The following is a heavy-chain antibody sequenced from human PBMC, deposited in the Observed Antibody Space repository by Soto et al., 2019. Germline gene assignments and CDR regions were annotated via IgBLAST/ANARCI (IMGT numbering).Heavy chain of an antibody. V-gene: IGHV4-4*07. D-gene: IGHD3-3*01. CDR3: ARGSIWSGHEYYFDY. CDR1: GGSISSYY. Sequence: SENLSLTCTVSGGSISSYYWSWIRQPAGKGLEWIGRIYTSGSTNYNPSLKSRVTMSVDTSKNQFSLKLSSVTAADTAVYYCARGSIWSGHEYYFDYWGQGTLVIVSS. J-gene: IGHJ4*02. CDR2: IYTSGST.